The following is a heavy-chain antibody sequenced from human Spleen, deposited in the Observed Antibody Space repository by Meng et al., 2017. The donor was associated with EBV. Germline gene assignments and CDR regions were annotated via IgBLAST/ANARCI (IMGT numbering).Heavy chain of an antibody. CDR1: GGSVTSSSDS. D-gene: IGHD1-26*01. CDR3: ARGALGRYYDY. V-gene: IGHV4-39*07. J-gene: IGHJ4*02. CDR2: IHYSGST. Sequence: QLLLQESGPGLVKPSXXXXLTXTFPGGSVTSSSDSWGWIRQPPGKGLEYIGSIHYSGSTNYNPSLKSRVTISGDTSKNQFSLKLDSVTAADTAVYYCARGALGRYYDYWGQGTLVTVSS.